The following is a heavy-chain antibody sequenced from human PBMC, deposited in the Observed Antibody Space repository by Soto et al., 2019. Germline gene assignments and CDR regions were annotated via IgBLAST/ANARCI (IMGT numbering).Heavy chain of an antibody. CDR1: RFPFSNYY. Sequence: GGSLRLSCAASRFPFSNYYMSWIRPAPGKGLEWVSYISHRSSYTNYADSVKGRFTVSRDNAKNSLYLQMNSLRAEDTAVYYCARTGGDAGYNEYFCDYWGQGTLVTVSA. D-gene: IGHD5-12*01. J-gene: IGHJ4*02. CDR2: ISHRSSYT. V-gene: IGHV3-11*06. CDR3: ARTGGDAGYNEYFCDY.